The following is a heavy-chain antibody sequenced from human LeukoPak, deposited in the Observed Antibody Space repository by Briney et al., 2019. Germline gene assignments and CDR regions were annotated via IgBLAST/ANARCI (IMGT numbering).Heavy chain of an antibody. CDR3: AKDKAAGIFDY. CDR1: GFTFSRYS. V-gene: IGHV3-21*01. D-gene: IGHD6-13*01. Sequence: GGSLRLSCAASGFTFSRYSMNWVRQAPGKGLEWVSSISISSNYIYYADSVKGRFTISRDNAKNSLYLQMNSLRAEDTAVYYCAKDKAAGIFDYWGQGTLVTVSS. CDR2: ISISSNYI. J-gene: IGHJ4*02.